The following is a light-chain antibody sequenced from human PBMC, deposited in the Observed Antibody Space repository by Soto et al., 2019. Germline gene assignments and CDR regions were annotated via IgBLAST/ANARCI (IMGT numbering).Light chain of an antibody. J-gene: IGLJ1*01. CDR1: SSDVGGYNY. Sequence: QSALAQPASVSGSPGQSITISCTGTSSDVGGYNYVSWYQQHPGKAPKLMIYAVTDRPSGVSSRFSGSKSGNTASLTISGLQAEDEADYYCSSYTGSSTVFGTGTKVTAL. CDR3: SSYTGSSTV. V-gene: IGLV2-14*01. CDR2: AVT.